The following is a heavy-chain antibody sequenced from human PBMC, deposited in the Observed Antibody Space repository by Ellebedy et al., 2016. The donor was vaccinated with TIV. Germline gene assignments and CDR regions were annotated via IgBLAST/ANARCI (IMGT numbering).Heavy chain of an antibody. Sequence: ASVKVSXXASGYTFTNYDMMWVRQATGQGPEWMGWINCQTGNTGYAQKFQGRVTLTTDTSTSTAYMELRGLRSDDTAVYYCARSYDNSEFDYWGQGTLVTVSS. J-gene: IGHJ4*02. D-gene: IGHD3-22*01. CDR2: INCQTGNT. CDR3: ARSYDNSEFDY. V-gene: IGHV1-8*01. CDR1: GYTFTNYD.